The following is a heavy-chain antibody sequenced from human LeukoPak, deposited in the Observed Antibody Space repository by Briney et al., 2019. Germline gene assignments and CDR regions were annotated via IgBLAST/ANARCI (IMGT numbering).Heavy chain of an antibody. Sequence: HPGGSLRLSCAASGFTFNNYAMSWVRQAPGKGLEWVSGITGSGRTTYYADSVKGRFTISRDNSKNSLYLQINSLRAEDTAVYYCAKGLLITILGSLDYWGQGTLVTVSS. CDR3: AKGLLITILGSLDY. CDR1: GFTFNNYA. CDR2: ITGSGRTT. V-gene: IGHV3-23*01. J-gene: IGHJ4*02. D-gene: IGHD3-3*01.